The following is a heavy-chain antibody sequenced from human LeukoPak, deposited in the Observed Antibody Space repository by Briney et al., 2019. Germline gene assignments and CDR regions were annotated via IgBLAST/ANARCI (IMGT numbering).Heavy chain of an antibody. Sequence: PGGSLRLSCAASGFTFSSYSMNWVRQAPGKGLEWVSAISGSGGSTYYADSVKGRFTISRDNSKNTLYLQMNSLRAEDTAVYYCAKGEDIVVVPADLYYYYMDVWGKGTTVTVSS. CDR3: AKGEDIVVVPADLYYYYMDV. D-gene: IGHD2-2*01. CDR2: ISGSGGST. J-gene: IGHJ6*03. CDR1: GFTFSSYS. V-gene: IGHV3-23*01.